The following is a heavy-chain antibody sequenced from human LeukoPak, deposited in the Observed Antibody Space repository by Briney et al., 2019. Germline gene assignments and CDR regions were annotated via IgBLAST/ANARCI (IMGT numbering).Heavy chain of an antibody. Sequence: TSETLSLTCTVSGGSISSSSYYWGWIRQPPGKGLEWIGSIYYSGSTNYNPSLKSRVTISVDTSKNQFSLKLSSVTAADTAVYYCARLRAVVDYWGQGTLVTVSS. CDR1: GGSISSSSYY. V-gene: IGHV4-39*01. CDR2: IYYSGST. J-gene: IGHJ4*02. CDR3: ARLRAVVDY.